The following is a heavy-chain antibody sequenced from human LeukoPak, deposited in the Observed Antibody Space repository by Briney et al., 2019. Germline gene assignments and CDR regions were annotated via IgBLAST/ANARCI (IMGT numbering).Heavy chain of an antibody. CDR2: FDPEDGET. Sequence: ASVKVSCKVSGYTLTELSMHWVRQAPGKGLEWMGGFDPEDGETIYAQKFQGRVTMTEDTSTDTAYMELSSLRSEDTAVYYCATEGVATIFSRNYYGMDVWGQGTTVAVAS. D-gene: IGHD5-12*01. CDR1: GYTLTELS. V-gene: IGHV1-24*01. CDR3: ATEGVATIFSRNYYGMDV. J-gene: IGHJ6*02.